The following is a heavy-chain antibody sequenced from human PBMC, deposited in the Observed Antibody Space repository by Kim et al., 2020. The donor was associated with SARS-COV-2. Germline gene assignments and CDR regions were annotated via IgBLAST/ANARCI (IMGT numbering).Heavy chain of an antibody. CDR3: AKGDPGYSSSWYVDY. J-gene: IGHJ4*02. D-gene: IGHD6-13*01. Sequence: DSVKGRFTISRDNSKNTLYLQMNSLRAEDTAVYYCAKGDPGYSSSWYVDYWGQGTLVTVSS. V-gene: IGHV3-23*01.